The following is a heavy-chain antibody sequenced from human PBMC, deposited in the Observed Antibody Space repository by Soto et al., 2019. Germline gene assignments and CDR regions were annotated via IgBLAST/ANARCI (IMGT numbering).Heavy chain of an antibody. CDR3: ARGGYCSSTRCHTDYYGMDV. CDR2: TRNKANSYTT. CDR1: GFTFSDHY. J-gene: IGHJ6*02. V-gene: IGHV3-72*01. D-gene: IGHD2-2*02. Sequence: PGGSLRLSCAASGFTFSDHYMDWVRQAPGKGLEWVGRTRNKANSYTTEYAASVKGRFTISRDDSKNSLYLQMNSLKTEDTAVYYCARGGYCSSTRCHTDYYGMDVWGQGNTVTVSS.